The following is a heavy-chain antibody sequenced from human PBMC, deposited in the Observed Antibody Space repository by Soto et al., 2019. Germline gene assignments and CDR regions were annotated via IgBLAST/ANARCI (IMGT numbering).Heavy chain of an antibody. CDR1: GGSVSSGSYY. D-gene: IGHD2-21*02. CDR3: ARTQYCGGDCSYYYYYYGMDV. Sequence: SETLSLTCTVSGGSVSSGSYYWSWIRQPPGKGLEWIGYIYYSGSTNYNPSLKSRVTISVDTSKNQFSLKLSSVTAADTAVYYCARTQYCGGDCSYYYYYYGMDVWGQGTTVTVSS. J-gene: IGHJ6*02. V-gene: IGHV4-61*01. CDR2: IYYSGST.